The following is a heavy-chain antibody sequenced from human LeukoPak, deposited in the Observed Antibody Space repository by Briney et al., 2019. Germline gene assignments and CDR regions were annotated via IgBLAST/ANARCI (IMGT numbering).Heavy chain of an antibody. CDR2: MNQDGSEK. CDR3: AKESGSGSYYKGGGFDI. Sequence: GGSLRLSCAASGFTFSSYWMSWARQAPGKGLEWVANMNQDGSEKYYVDSVKGRFTISRDNSKNSLYLQMNRLRTEDTALYYCAKESGSGSYYKGGGFDIWGQGSLVTVSS. J-gene: IGHJ3*02. D-gene: IGHD3-10*01. V-gene: IGHV3-7*03. CDR1: GFTFSSYW.